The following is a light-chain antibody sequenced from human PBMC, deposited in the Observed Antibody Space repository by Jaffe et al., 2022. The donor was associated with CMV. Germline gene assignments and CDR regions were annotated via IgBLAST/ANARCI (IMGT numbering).Light chain of an antibody. CDR2: GAS. CDR3: QQTFMTPRT. J-gene: IGKJ1*01. Sequence: DIQMTQSPASLSASVGDRVTITCRASQNIGDYLNWYQQKPGKAPKLLIYGASTLQSGVPSRFSGSESGTDFTLIINNLQPEDFATYYCQQTFMTPRTFGQGTKVEF. CDR1: QNIGDY. V-gene: IGKV1-39*01.